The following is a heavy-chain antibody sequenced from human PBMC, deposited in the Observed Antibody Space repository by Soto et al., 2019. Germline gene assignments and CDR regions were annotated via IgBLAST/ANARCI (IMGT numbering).Heavy chain of an antibody. CDR1: GFTFSSSA. J-gene: IGHJ4*02. CDR3: ARDRTSHVGTYIDY. Sequence: PGGSLRLSCAGSGFTFSSSAMHWVRQAPGKGLDWVEVISYDGTKTYYADSIRGRFTISRDNSKKTLYLQMNTLRADDTSLYYCARDRTSHVGTYIDYWGQGTLVTVSS. D-gene: IGHD3-10*01. CDR2: ISYDGTKT. V-gene: IGHV3-30*14.